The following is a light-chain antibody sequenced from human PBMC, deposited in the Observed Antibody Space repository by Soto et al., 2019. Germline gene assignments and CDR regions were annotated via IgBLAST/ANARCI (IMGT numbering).Light chain of an antibody. CDR2: AAS. CDR3: QQSYTTPCT. CDR1: QTITTY. Sequence: DIQMTQSPSSLSASVGDGVTITCRASQTITTYLNWYQQKPGRAPKLLIYAASNLQSGVPSRFSGGGSGTDFTLTISSLQPEDFGTYYCQQSYTTPCTFGQGTKLEIK. J-gene: IGKJ2*02. V-gene: IGKV1-39*01.